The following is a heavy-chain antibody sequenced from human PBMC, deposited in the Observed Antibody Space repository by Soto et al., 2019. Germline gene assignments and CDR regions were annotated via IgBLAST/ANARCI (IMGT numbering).Heavy chain of an antibody. CDR3: AKDSGSSIWHRNQEGFDP. V-gene: IGHV3-23*01. CDR1: GFTFSSYA. D-gene: IGHD6-13*01. CDR2: ISGSGGST. Sequence: EVQLLESGGGLVQPGGSLRLSCAASGFTFSSYAMSWVRQAPGKGLEWVSAISGSGGSTYYADSVKGRFTISRDNSKNTLYLQMNSLIAEDTAVYYCAKDSGSSIWHRNQEGFDPWGQGTLVTVSS. J-gene: IGHJ5*02.